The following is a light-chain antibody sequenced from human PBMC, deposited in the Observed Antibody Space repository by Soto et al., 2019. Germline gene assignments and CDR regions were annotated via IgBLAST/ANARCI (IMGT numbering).Light chain of an antibody. J-gene: IGKJ1*01. CDR2: VAP. Sequence: DIQMTQSPSSLSASVGDSVTITCRASQNIDTYLNWYQVKPGKAPKLLLSVAPGFQSAAPLMFSGSTSGTDFSLSISSLKPENFATYFCQQIYSSPRTFGQGTRVEIK. V-gene: IGKV1-39*01. CDR3: QQIYSSPRT. CDR1: QNIDTY.